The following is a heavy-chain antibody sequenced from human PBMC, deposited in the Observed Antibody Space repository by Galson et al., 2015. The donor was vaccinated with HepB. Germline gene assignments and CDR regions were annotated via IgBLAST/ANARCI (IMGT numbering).Heavy chain of an antibody. D-gene: IGHD4-11*01. CDR1: GFALSKDW. Sequence: SLRLSCAASGFALSKDWVSWIRQTPGRGLEWVGRIKNKLDGGTSDHAAPVKGRFTVSRDDSTNMVYLQMNNLKIDDTAVYYCAPFNSPDAFNNWGQGTMVIVSS. V-gene: IGHV3-15*01. J-gene: IGHJ3*02. CDR2: IKNKLDGGTS. CDR3: APFNSPDAFNN.